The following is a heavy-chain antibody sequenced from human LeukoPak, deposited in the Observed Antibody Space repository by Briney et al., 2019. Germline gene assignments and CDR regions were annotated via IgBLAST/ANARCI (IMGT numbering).Heavy chain of an antibody. CDR2: IKSNTDGGAT. CDR1: GFTFSNAW. J-gene: IGHJ4*02. Sequence: PGGSLRLSCAASGFTFSNAWMNWVRQAPGKGLEWVGRIKSNTDGGATDSAAPVKGRFTISRDDSKNTLYLQINSLETEDTAVYYCTTEAAYHDFWSRYSPQGTFDYWGQGTLVTVSS. D-gene: IGHD3-3*01. CDR3: TTEAAYHDFWSRYSPQGTFDY. V-gene: IGHV3-15*07.